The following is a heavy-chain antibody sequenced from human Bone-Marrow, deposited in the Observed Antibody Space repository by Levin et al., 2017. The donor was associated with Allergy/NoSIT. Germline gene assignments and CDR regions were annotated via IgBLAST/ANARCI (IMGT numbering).Heavy chain of an antibody. CDR1: GYTFTGYY. CDR3: ARERWGSVAGIDY. Sequence: GESLKISCKASGYTFTGYYMHWVRQAPGQGLEWMGWINPNSGGTNYAQKFQGRVTMTRDTSISTAYMELSRLRSDDTAVYYCARERWGSVAGIDYWGQGTLVTVSS. CDR2: INPNSGGT. D-gene: IGHD6-19*01. J-gene: IGHJ4*02. V-gene: IGHV1-2*02.